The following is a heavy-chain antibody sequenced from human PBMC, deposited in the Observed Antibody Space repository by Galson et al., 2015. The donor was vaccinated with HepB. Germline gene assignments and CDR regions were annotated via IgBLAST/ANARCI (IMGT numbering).Heavy chain of an antibody. D-gene: IGHD3-22*01. CDR1: GYTFTGYY. V-gene: IGHV1-2*06. CDR3: ARDKGLLPGAGCCYYYMDV. Sequence: SVKVSCKASGYTFTGYYMHWVRQAPGQGLEWMGRINPNSGGTNYAQKFQGRVTMTRDTSISTAYMELSRLRSDDTAVYYCARDKGLLPGAGCCYYYMDVWGKGTTVTVSS. CDR2: INPNSGGT. J-gene: IGHJ6*03.